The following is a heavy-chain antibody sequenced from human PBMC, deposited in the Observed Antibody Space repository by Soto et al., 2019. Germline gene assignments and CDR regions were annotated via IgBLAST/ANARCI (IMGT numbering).Heavy chain of an antibody. CDR3: ARDMRGYNYGPLDY. V-gene: IGHV3-30*03. D-gene: IGHD5-12*01. J-gene: IGHJ4*02. Sequence: VQLLESGGDLVQPGRSLRLSCAASGFTFNNYGIHWVRQAPGKGLEWVALISFDGRSEYYGDSVKGRFIVSRDNFKNTLYLQMNNLGTEDTALYYCARDMRGYNYGPLDYWGQGILVTVSS. CDR1: GFTFNNYG. CDR2: ISFDGRSE.